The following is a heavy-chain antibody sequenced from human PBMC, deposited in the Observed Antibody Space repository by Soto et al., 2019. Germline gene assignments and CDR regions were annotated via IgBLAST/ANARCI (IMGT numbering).Heavy chain of an antibody. D-gene: IGHD3-10*01. V-gene: IGHV3-11*01. CDR3: VRDGDYSGSGSYYNTVF. CDR1: GFTFSDYY. J-gene: IGHJ4*02. Sequence: QGQVVESGGGLVKPGGSLRLSCAASGFTFSDYYMRWIRQVPGKGLEWVSYISVSGDNIYYADLVKGRFTISRDNAKNSLYLQMNSLTVEDIAVYYCVRDGDYSGSGSYYNTVFWGQGTLVTVSS. CDR2: ISVSGDNI.